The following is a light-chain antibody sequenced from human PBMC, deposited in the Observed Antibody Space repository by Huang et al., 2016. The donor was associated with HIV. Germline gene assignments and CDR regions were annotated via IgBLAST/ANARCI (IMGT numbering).Light chain of an antibody. J-gene: IGKJ4*01. Sequence: EIVLTQSPATLSSSPGERVTLSCRASQSVSSYLARYQQKPGQAPRLLIYDASNRATGVPARFSGSGSGTDFSLTISSLEPEDFAVYYCQQRSNWPPTFGGGTKVEIK. V-gene: IGKV3-11*01. CDR2: DAS. CDR1: QSVSSY. CDR3: QQRSNWPPT.